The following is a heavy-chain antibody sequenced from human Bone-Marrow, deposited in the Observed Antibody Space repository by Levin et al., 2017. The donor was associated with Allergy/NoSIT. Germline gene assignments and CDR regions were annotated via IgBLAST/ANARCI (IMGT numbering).Heavy chain of an antibody. J-gene: IGHJ4*02. CDR1: GFTVSSNY. CDR2: IYSGGST. D-gene: IGHD3-10*01. Sequence: GGSLRLSCAASGFTVSSNYMSWVRQAPGKGLEWVSVIYSGGSTYYADSVKGRFTISRDNSKNTLYLQMNSLRAEDTAVYYCARVPSRDSITGDMRFGEVYFDYWGQGTLVTVSS. V-gene: IGHV3-53*01. CDR3: ARVPSRDSITGDMRFGEVYFDY.